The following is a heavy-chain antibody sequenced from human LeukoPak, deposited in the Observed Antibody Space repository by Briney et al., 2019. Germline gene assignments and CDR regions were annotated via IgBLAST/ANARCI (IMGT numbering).Heavy chain of an antibody. D-gene: IGHD5-12*01. CDR1: GFTFSSYA. J-gene: IGHJ4*02. V-gene: IGHV3-30-3*01. CDR2: ISYDGSNK. CDR3: ARHSLATALDLDY. Sequence: PGGSLRLSCAASGFTFSSYAMHWVRQAPGKGLEWVAVISYDGSNKYYADSVKGRFTISRDNSKNTLYLQMNSLRAEDTAVYYCARHSLATALDLDYWGQGTLVTVSS.